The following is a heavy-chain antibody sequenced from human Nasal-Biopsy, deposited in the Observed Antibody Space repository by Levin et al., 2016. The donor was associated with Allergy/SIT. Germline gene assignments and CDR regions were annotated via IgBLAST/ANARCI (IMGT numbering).Heavy chain of an antibody. V-gene: IGHV4-59*01. CDR2: VYYSGST. CDR3: ANYGSGGLDY. J-gene: IGHJ4*02. Sequence: GSLRLSCTVSGGSLSPNYWSWIRQPPGKGLECIGYVYYSGSTKYNPSLKSRVTISVDTTKNQFSLRLSSVTAADTAVYYCANYGSGGLDYWGQGILVTVSS. D-gene: IGHD3-10*01. CDR1: GGSLSPNY.